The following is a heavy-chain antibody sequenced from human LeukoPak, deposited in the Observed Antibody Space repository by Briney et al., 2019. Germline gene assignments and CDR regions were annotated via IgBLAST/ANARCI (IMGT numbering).Heavy chain of an antibody. V-gene: IGHV1-3*01. D-gene: IGHD5-18*01. Sequence: ASVKVSCKSSGYRFTSYAMHWVRQDPGQRLEWMGWINAGNGNTKYSQKFQGRVTITRDTSASTAYVELSSLRFEDTAVYYCARVGLWRNFDYWGQGTLVTVSS. J-gene: IGHJ4*02. CDR1: GYRFTSYA. CDR3: ARVGLWRNFDY. CDR2: INAGNGNT.